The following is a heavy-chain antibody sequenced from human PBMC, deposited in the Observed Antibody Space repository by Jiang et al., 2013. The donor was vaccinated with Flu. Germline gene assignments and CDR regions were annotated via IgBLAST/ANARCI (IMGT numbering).Heavy chain of an antibody. CDR3: TRGLQWGFDS. CDR1: GFAYNIYS. J-gene: IGHJ4*02. Sequence: VQLVESEGGLVQPGGSLRLSCTASGFAYNIYSMNWVRQAPGKGLEWVSYITSSSNTIHYADSVKGRFTISRDNAKNSLYLQMNSLRDEDTAVYYCTRGLQWGFDSWGQGTLVTVSS. CDR2: ITSSSNTI. D-gene: IGHD1-26*01. V-gene: IGHV3-48*02.